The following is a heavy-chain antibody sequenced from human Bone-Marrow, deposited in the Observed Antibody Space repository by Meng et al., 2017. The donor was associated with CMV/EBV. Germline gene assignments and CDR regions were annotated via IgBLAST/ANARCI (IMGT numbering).Heavy chain of an antibody. CDR1: GFTFSDYY. D-gene: IGHD1-26*01. CDR2: IYSGGST. CDR3: ARVVGRFDY. Sequence: GGSLRLSCAASGFTFSDYYMSWIRQAPGKGLEWVSVIYSGGSTYYAASVKGRFTISRDNSKNTMYLQMNSLRAEDTAVYYCARVVGRFDYWGQGTQVTVSS. V-gene: IGHV3-53*01. J-gene: IGHJ4*02.